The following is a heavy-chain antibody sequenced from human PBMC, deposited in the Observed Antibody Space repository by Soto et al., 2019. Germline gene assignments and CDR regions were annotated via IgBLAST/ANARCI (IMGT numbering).Heavy chain of an antibody. CDR2: IIPILGIA. J-gene: IGHJ3*02. CDR3: AAPIAAADAFDI. Sequence: GASVNVSCKASGGTFSSYTISWVRQAPGQGLEWMGRIIPILGIANYAQKFQGRVTITADKSTSTAYMELSSLRSEDTAVYYCAAPIAAADAFDIWGQGTMVTVSS. D-gene: IGHD6-13*01. V-gene: IGHV1-69*02. CDR1: GGTFSSYT.